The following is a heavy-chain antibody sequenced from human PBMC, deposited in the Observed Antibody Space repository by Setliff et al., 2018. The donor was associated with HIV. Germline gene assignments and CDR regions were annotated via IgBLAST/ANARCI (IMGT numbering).Heavy chain of an antibody. D-gene: IGHD5-18*01. CDR3: ARHAIVDTAGRGFDY. CDR2: LYFSGRA. J-gene: IGHJ4*02. Sequence: WVRQAPGKGLEWVGSLYFSGRAYYNPSLKSRVTVSVDASKNQFSLKLSSVTATDTAVYYCARHAIVDTAGRGFDYWGQGTLVTVS. V-gene: IGHV4-39*01.